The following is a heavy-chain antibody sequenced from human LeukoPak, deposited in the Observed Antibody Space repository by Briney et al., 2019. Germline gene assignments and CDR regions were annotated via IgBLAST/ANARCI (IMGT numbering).Heavy chain of an antibody. Sequence: SETLSLTCTVSGGSISSHGYYWAWIRQPPGKGLEWIGNIYYSGDTYYNPSLKSRVTISVDTSKNQFSLKLSSVTAADTAVYYCASTTLFRSYYATYLDYWGQGTLVTVSS. CDR2: IYYSGDT. J-gene: IGHJ4*02. V-gene: IGHV4-39*01. CDR1: GGSISSHGYY. D-gene: IGHD1-26*01. CDR3: ASTTLFRSYYATYLDY.